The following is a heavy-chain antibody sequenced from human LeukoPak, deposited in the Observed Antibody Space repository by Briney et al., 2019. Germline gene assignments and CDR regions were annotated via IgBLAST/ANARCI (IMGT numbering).Heavy chain of an antibody. CDR1: GGTFSSYA. J-gene: IGHJ4*02. V-gene: IGHV1-69*04. CDR2: IIPILGIA. Sequence: AASVKVSCKASGGTFSSYAISWVRQAPGQGLEWMGRIIPILGIANYAQKFRGRVTITADKSTSTAYMELSSLRSEDTAVYYCARGITEGATVDYWGQGTLVTVSS. D-gene: IGHD5-24*01. CDR3: ARGITEGATVDY.